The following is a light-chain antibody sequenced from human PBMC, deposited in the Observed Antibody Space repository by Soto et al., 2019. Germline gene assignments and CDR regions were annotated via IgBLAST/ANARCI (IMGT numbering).Light chain of an antibody. CDR2: AAS. CDR1: QGISNY. Sequence: DIQMTQSPSSLSASIGDRVTITCRAGQGISNYLNWYQQKPGKAPNLLIYAASRLESGVPSRFSGSGSGTDFTLTISSLQPEDFATYYCQESDAFPYTFGGGTKVDIK. CDR3: QESDAFPYT. J-gene: IGKJ4*01. V-gene: IGKV1-39*01.